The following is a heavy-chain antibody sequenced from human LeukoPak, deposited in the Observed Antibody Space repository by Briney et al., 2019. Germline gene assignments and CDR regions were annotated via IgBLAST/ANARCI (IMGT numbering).Heavy chain of an antibody. CDR3: ARLIMVYYDSSGYYDY. V-gene: IGHV4-34*01. CDR1: GGSFSGYY. J-gene: IGHJ4*02. D-gene: IGHD3-22*01. Sequence: SETLSLTCAVYGGSFSGYYWSWIRQPPGKGLEWIGSIYYSGSTYYNPSLKSRVTISVDTSKNQFSLRLSSVTAADTAVYYCARLIMVYYDSSGYYDYWGQGTLVTVSS. CDR2: IYYSGST.